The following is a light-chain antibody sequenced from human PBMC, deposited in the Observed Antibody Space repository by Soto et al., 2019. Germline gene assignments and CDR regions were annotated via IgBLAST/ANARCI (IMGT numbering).Light chain of an antibody. Sequence: DIQMTQSPSSLSASVGDRVTITCRAGQGIGNSLAWYQQKPGKVPKLLIYAASTLQAGVPSRFSGSRSGTDFTLTINSLQPEDVATCYCQKYSSAPHTFGQGTKGEI. CDR1: QGIGNS. CDR2: AAS. CDR3: QKYSSAPHT. J-gene: IGKJ1*01. V-gene: IGKV1-27*01.